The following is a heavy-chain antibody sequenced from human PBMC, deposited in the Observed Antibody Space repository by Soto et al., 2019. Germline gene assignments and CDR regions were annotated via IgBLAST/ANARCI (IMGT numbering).Heavy chain of an antibody. CDR1: VDSVSSNSVA. V-gene: IGHV6-1*01. Sequence: SQTLSLTFVISVDSVSSNSVAWNWIRPSPSRGLEWLGRTYYRSKWYNDYAVSVKSRITINPDTSKNQFSLQLNSVTPEDTAVYYCARDRYSTSWNNWFDPWGQGTLVTVSS. J-gene: IGHJ5*02. CDR3: ARDRYSTSWNNWFDP. D-gene: IGHD6-6*01. CDR2: TYYRSKWYN.